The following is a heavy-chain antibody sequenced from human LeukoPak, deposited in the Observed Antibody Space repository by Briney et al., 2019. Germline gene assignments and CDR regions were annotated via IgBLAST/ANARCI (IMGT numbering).Heavy chain of an antibody. CDR3: ARNQQLGGHSYYYYGMDV. V-gene: IGHV3-23*01. Sequence: GGSLRLSCVGSGFTSIAYALTWARQAPGKGLEWVSGVSGGGVTTYYADSVKGRFTISRDNSKNTLYLQMNSLRADDTAIYYCARNQQLGGHSYYYYGMDVWGQGTTVTVSS. CDR2: VSGGGVTT. CDR1: GFTSIAYA. D-gene: IGHD3-16*01. J-gene: IGHJ6*02.